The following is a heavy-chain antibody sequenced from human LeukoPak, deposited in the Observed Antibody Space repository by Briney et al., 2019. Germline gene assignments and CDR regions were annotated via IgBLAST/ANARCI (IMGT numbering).Heavy chain of an antibody. D-gene: IGHD2-2*01. CDR2: ISSSSSYI. J-gene: IGHJ4*02. Sequence: GGSLRLSCAASGFTFSSYSMNWVRQAPGKGLEWVSSISSSSSYIYYTDSVKGRFTISRDNAKNSLYLQMNSLRAEGTAVYYCAKMPDFDYWGQGTLVTVSS. V-gene: IGHV3-21*04. CDR1: GFTFSSYS. CDR3: AKMPDFDY.